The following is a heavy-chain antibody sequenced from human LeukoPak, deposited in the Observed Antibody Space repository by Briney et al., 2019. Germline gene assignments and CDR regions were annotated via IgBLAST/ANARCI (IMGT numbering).Heavy chain of an antibody. D-gene: IGHD4-23*01. Sequence: GGSLRLSCAASGFTFDDYAMHWVRQAPGKGLEWVSGISWNSGSIGYADSVKGRFTISRDNAKNPLYLQMNSLRAEDTALYYCAKMVSPDAFDIWGQGTMVTVSS. CDR3: AKMVSPDAFDI. J-gene: IGHJ3*02. CDR2: ISWNSGSI. CDR1: GFTFDDYA. V-gene: IGHV3-9*01.